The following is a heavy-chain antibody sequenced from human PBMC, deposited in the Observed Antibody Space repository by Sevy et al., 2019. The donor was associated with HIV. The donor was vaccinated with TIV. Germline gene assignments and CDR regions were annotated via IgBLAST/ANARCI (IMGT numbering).Heavy chain of an antibody. CDR2: ISAYNGNT. V-gene: IGHV1-18*04. D-gene: IGHD3-16*02. CDR1: GYTFTSYG. CDR3: ARDAYDYVWGSYRSYYFDY. Sequence: ASVKVFCKASGYTFTSYGISWVRQAPGQGLEWMGWISAYNGNTNYAQKLQGRVTMTTDTSTSTAYMELRSLRSDDTAVYYCARDAYDYVWGSYRSYYFDYRGQGTLVTVSS. J-gene: IGHJ4*02.